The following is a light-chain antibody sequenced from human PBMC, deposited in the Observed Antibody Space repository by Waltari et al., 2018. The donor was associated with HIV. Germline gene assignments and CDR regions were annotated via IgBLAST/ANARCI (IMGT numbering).Light chain of an antibody. J-gene: IGLJ2*01. CDR1: KLGNKN. CDR2: QDR. V-gene: IGLV3-1*01. CDR3: QTWDSFIVV. Sequence: SYELTQPPSVSVSPGQTASITCSGDKLGNKNVFWYQQKSGQSPVLVIYQDRRRPSGIPRRFSGSNSGNTATLTISGTQAVDEADYYCQTWDSFIVVFAGGTRLTVL.